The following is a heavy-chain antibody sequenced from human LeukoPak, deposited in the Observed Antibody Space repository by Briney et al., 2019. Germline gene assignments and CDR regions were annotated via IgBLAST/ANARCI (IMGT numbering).Heavy chain of an antibody. CDR1: GFTFSSYG. CDR2: ISGSGGST. Sequence: GGSLRLSCAASGFTFSSYGMSWVRQAPGKGLGWVSAISGSGGSTYYADSVKGRFTISRDNSKNTLYLQMNSLRAEDTAVYYCAKDMGYCSSATCYGLDYWGQGTLVTVSS. V-gene: IGHV3-23*01. D-gene: IGHD2-2*01. CDR3: AKDMGYCSSATCYGLDY. J-gene: IGHJ4*02.